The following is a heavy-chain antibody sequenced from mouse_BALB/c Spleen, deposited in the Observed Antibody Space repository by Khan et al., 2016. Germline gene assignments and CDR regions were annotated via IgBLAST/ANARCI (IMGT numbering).Heavy chain of an antibody. V-gene: IGHV4-1*02. CDR1: GFDFSRYW. CDR2: INPDSSTI. CDR3: ARAGYYGYLAY. Sequence: EVKLLESGGGLVQPGGSLKLSCAASGFDFSRYWMSWVRQAPGKGLEWIGEINPDSSTINYTPSLKDKFLISRDNAKNTLYLQMSKVRSEDTALYYCARAGYYGYLAYWGQGTLVTVSA. D-gene: IGHD1-1*01. J-gene: IGHJ3*01.